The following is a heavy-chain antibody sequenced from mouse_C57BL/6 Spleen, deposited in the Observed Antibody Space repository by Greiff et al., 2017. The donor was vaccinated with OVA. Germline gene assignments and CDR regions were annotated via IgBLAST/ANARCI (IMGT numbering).Heavy chain of an antibody. Sequence: VQGVESGPGLVQPSPTLTISCTASGFSLTSYCVHWVRQSPGKGLEWLGVIGRGGSKDYNAAFMYRLGITKANSKSKVFFKMNSRQADDAAVYYCAKKPVGDYAMDDWGQGTSVTVSS. CDR1: GFSLTSYC. V-gene: IGHV2-5*01. CDR2: IGRGGSK. D-gene: IGHD1-1*01. J-gene: IGHJ4*01. CDR3: AKKPVGDYAMDD.